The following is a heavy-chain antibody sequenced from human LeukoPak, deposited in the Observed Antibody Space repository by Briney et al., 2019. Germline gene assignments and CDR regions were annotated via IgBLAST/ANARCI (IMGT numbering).Heavy chain of an antibody. CDR3: ARHDCTNGVCYTDYYYYGMDV. CDR1: GGTFSSYA. V-gene: IGHV1-69*13. Sequence: SVKVSCKASGGTFSSYAISWVRQAPGQGLEWMGGIIPIFGTANYAQKFQGRVTITADESTSTAYMELSSLRSEDTAVYYCARHDCTNGVCYTDYYYYGMDVWGQGTTVTVS. CDR2: IIPIFGTA. J-gene: IGHJ6*02. D-gene: IGHD2-8*01.